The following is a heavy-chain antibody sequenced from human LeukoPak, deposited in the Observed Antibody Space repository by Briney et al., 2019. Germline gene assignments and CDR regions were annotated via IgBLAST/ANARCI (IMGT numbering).Heavy chain of an antibody. CDR3: ARGMTTAYYYYGMDV. D-gene: IGHD4-11*01. CDR1: GGSFSGYY. CDR2: INHSGST. V-gene: IGHV4-34*01. Sequence: PSETLSLTCAVYGGSFSGYYWSWIRQPPGKGLEGIGEINHSGSTNYNPSLKSRVTISVDTSKNQFSLKLSSVTAADTAVYYCARGMTTAYYYYGMDVWGQGTTVTVSS. J-gene: IGHJ6*02.